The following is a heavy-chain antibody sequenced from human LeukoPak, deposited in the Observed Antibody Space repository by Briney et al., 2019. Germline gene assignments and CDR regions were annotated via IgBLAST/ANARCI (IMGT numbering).Heavy chain of an antibody. J-gene: IGHJ4*02. CDR3: AGGGTVEY. CDR1: GVSISTYY. V-gene: IGHV4-4*07. CDR2: IYSTGST. Sequence: SETLSLTRTVSGVSISTYYWSWIRQPAGKGLEWIGRIYSTGSTYYNPSLKSRVTISVDTSKNQFSLKLSSVTAADTAVYYCAGGGTVEYWGQGTLVTVSS. D-gene: IGHD3-16*01.